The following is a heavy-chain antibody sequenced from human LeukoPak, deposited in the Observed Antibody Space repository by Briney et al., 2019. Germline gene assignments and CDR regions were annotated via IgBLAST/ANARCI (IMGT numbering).Heavy chain of an antibody. CDR1: GYTFTSYY. CDR2: INPSAGST. V-gene: IGHV1-46*01. CDR3: ARVVGAAPTRRIDH. Sequence: GASVKVSCKTSGYTFTSYYMFWVRQAPGHGLEWMGIINPSAGSTTYAQKFQGRVTMTRDTSTSTVYMEMSSLESDDTAVYYCARVVGAAPTRRIDHWGQGTLVTVYS. J-gene: IGHJ4*02. D-gene: IGHD6-6*01.